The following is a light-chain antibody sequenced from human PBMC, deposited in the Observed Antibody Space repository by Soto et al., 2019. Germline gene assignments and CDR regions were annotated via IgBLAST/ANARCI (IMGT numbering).Light chain of an antibody. CDR1: RTINNY. J-gene: IGKJ2*01. Sequence: DIQMTQSPSSLSASVGDRVTITCRASRTINNYLNWYQQKPGKAPILLIYETSTLHSGVPVRFSGSGSGTDFTLTISSLQPEDFATYYCHPSYSSLHTFGQGTKLDIK. CDR3: HPSYSSLHT. V-gene: IGKV1-39*01. CDR2: ETS.